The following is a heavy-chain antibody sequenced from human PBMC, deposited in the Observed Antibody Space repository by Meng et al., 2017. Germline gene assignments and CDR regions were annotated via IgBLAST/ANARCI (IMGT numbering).Heavy chain of an antibody. CDR2: TYYRSMWYF. Sequence: QVQRQQSVQGLGKPSQTLSLTCAISGNSVSSNTAAWNWFRQSPSRGLEWLGRTYYRSMWYFDYVPSVTGRITVNPDTHNNQFSLHLSYVTPDDTGIYYCARAPGWTLDYWGQGILVTVSS. D-gene: IGHD6-19*01. CDR1: GNSVSSNTAA. V-gene: IGHV6-1*01. J-gene: IGHJ4*02. CDR3: ARAPGWTLDY.